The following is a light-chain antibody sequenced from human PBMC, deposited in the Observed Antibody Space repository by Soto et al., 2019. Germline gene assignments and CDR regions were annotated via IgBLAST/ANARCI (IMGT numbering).Light chain of an antibody. V-gene: IGLV2-14*01. CDR3: SSYTRGSTRV. CDR1: SSDVGGYNY. CDR2: EVS. J-gene: IGLJ2*01. Sequence: QSALTQPASVSGSPGQSITISCTGTSSDVGGYNYVSWYQQHPGKAPKLMIYEVSNRPSGVSNRFSGSKSGNTASLTISGLQAEDEADYYSSSYTRGSTRVFGGGTKLTV.